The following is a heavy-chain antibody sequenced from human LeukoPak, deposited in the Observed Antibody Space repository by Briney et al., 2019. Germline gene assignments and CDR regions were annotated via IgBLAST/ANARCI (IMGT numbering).Heavy chain of an antibody. J-gene: IGHJ3*02. Sequence: SETLSLTCTVSGGSISSSSYYWGWIRQPPGKGLEWIGSIYYSGSTYYNPSLKSRVTISVDTSENQFSLKLSSVTAADTAVYYCARRLSGAFDIWGQGTMVTVSS. D-gene: IGHD3-10*01. CDR3: ARRLSGAFDI. V-gene: IGHV4-39*01. CDR2: IYYSGST. CDR1: GGSISSSSYY.